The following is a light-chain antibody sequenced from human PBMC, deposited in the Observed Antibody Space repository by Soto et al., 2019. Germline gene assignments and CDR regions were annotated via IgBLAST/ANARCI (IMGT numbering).Light chain of an antibody. CDR3: QQYDNSPMT. CDR1: QSVSRSY. V-gene: IGKV3-20*01. CDR2: GVS. J-gene: IGKJ5*01. Sequence: EIVLTPSPGTLSFSPGERAPLSCRASQSVSRSYLAWYQQKPGQAPRLLIYGVSRRATGTPDRFSGSGSGTDFTLTISGLDPEDFAVYYCQQYDNSPMTFGQGTRLEIK.